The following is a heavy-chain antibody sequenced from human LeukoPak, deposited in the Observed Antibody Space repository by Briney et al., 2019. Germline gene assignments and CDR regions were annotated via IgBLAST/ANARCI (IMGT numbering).Heavy chain of an antibody. CDR2: IYYSGST. D-gene: IGHD6-13*01. J-gene: IGHJ4*02. Sequence: SETLSLTCTVSGGSISSSSYYWGWIRQPPGKGLEWIGYIYYSGSTNYNPSLKSRVTISVDTSKNQFSLKLSSVTAADTAVYYCARGVLGIAAAGRETNFDYWGQGTLVTVSS. V-gene: IGHV4-61*05. CDR3: ARGVLGIAAAGRETNFDY. CDR1: GGSISSSSYY.